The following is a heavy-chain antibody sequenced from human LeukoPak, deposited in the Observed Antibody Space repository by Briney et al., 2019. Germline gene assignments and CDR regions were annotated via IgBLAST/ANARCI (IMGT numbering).Heavy chain of an antibody. D-gene: IGHD6-13*01. V-gene: IGHV1-2*02. CDR1: GYTFTGYY. J-gene: IGHJ4*02. CDR3: ARGKPSSSWRGYYFDY. CDR2: INPNSGGT. Sequence: ASVKVSCKASGYTFTGYYMHWVRQAPGQGLEWMGWINPNSGGTNYAQKFQGRVTMTRDTSISTAYMELSRLRSDDTAVYYCARGKPSSSWRGYYFDYWGQGTLVTVSS.